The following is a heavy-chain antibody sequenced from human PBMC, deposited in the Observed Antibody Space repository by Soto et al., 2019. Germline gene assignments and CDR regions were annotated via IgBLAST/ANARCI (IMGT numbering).Heavy chain of an antibody. V-gene: IGHV4-31*03. CDR3: ARTKCSRGSCYSWYLSY. D-gene: IGHD2-15*01. CDR1: GGSITTGGYY. CDR2: RYYSEST. Sequence: ASEALSLTCTFSGGSITTGGYYWSWIRQLPGKGLEWIGHRYYSESTYYNPSLKSRVSISLDTYKNQLSLKLTFVPGADTAMYYCARTKCSRGSCYSWYLSYWGEGNAVTVTS. J-gene: IGHJ6*01.